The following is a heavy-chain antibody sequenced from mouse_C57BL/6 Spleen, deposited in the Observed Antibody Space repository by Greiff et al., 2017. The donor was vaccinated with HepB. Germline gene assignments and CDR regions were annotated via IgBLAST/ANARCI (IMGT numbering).Heavy chain of an antibody. CDR2: INPNNGGT. J-gene: IGHJ1*03. D-gene: IGHD1-1*01. CDR1: GYTFTDYN. Sequence: VQLQQSGPELVKPGASVKIPCKASGYTFTDYNMDWVKQSHGKSLEWIGDINPNNGGTIYNQKFKGKATLTVDKSSSTAYMELRSLTSEDTAVYYCARSDYGSSDWYFDVWGTGTTVTVSS. V-gene: IGHV1-18*01. CDR3: ARSDYGSSDWYFDV.